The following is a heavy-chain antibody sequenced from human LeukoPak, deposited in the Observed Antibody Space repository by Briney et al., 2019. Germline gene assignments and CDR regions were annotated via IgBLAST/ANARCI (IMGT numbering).Heavy chain of an antibody. V-gene: IGHV3-48*03. CDR1: RFTFSSYE. CDR3: ARGPCNSCYVSDAFAI. CDR2: FSSSDSTI. Sequence: PGGALRLSCAACRFTFSSYEMIWVRRPPARGREWGSYFSSSDSTIYYADSVKGRFTIHRDNAKHSLYLQMNSLRADDTAVYYCARGPCNSCYVSDAFAIWGQGTMVTVSS. J-gene: IGHJ3*02. D-gene: IGHD2-2*01.